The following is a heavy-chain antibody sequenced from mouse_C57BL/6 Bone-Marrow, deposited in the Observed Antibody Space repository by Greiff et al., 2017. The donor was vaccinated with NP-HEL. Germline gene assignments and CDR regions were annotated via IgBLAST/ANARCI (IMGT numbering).Heavy chain of an antibody. D-gene: IGHD3-2*02. CDR2: INPGRGGT. Sequence: VQLQESGAELVRPGNSVKVSCKASGYAFTNYLIEWVKQRPGQGLEWIGVINPGRGGTNYNEKFKGKATLTADKSSSTAYMQLSSLTTEDSAVYFCLSSGYSYWGQGTLVTVAA. CDR3: LSSGYSY. CDR1: GYAFTNYL. J-gene: IGHJ3*01. V-gene: IGHV1-54*01.